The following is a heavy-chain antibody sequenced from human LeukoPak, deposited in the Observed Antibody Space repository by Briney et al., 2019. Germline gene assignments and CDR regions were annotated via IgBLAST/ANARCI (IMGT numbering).Heavy chain of an antibody. CDR2: INHSGST. J-gene: IGHJ4*02. D-gene: IGHD6-13*01. V-gene: IGHV4-34*01. Sequence: PSETLSLTCAVYGGSFSGYYWSWIRQPPGKGLEWIGEINHSGSTNYNPSLKSRVTISVDTSKDQFSLKLSSVTAADTAVYYCARWAYSSSWYGVRYFDYGGQGTLVTVSS. CDR3: ARWAYSSSWYGVRYFDY. CDR1: GGSFSGYY.